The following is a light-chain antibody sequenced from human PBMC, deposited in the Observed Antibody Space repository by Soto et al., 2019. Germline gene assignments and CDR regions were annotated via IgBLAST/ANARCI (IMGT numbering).Light chain of an antibody. CDR3: KSYDNSLSGSWV. CDR2: GNS. CDR1: SSNIGAGYD. J-gene: IGLJ3*02. Sequence: QSVLTQPPSVSGAPGQRVTISCTGSSSNIGAGYDVHWYQQLPGTAPKPIMPGNSNRPSGVPDRFSGSKSGTSASLAITGLQADDEAEYYCKSYDNSLSGSWVFGGGTKLTVL. V-gene: IGLV1-40*01.